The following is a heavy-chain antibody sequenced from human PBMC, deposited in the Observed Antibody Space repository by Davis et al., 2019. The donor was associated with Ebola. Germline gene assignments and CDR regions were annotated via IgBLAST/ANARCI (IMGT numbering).Heavy chain of an antibody. CDR3: VRVLTGTTLFDP. V-gene: IGHV4-30-4*01. CDR1: GGSISSGDHF. Sequence: LRLSCTVSGGSISSGDHFWSWIRQPPGLGLEWIGYIYYSGSTYYNPSLKSRFVISVDTSKNQFSLKLSSVTAADTAVYYCVRVLTGTTLFDPWGHGTLVTVSS. D-gene: IGHD1-7*01. CDR2: IYYSGST. J-gene: IGHJ5*02.